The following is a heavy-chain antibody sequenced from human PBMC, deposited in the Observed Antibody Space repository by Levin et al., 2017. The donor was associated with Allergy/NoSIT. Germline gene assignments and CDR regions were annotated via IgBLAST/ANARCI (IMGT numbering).Heavy chain of an antibody. CDR3: ARAAGRVPQYFHH. CDR1: GFTVSSNY. CDR2: IYSGGST. J-gene: IGHJ1*01. Sequence: PGGSLRLSCAASGFTVSSNYMSWVRQAPGKGLEWVSVIYSGGSTYYADSVKGRFTISRDNSKNTLYLQMNSLRAEDTAVYYCARAAGRVPQYFHHWGQGTLVTVSS. V-gene: IGHV3-53*01. D-gene: IGHD6-13*01.